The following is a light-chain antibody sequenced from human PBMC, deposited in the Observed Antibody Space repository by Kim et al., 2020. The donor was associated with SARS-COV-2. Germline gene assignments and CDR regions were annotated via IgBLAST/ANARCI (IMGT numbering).Light chain of an antibody. V-gene: IGKV1-12*01. CDR1: QNIGRW. Sequence: DIQMTQSPSFVSATVGDRVTFTCRASQNIGRWLAWYQQKPGQAPRLLVYGATSLYEGVPARFGGSAYGTLFTLTITSLQPDDVGTYYCQESRTFPYIFGQGTKLEI. CDR3: QESRTFPYI. J-gene: IGKJ2*01. CDR2: GAT.